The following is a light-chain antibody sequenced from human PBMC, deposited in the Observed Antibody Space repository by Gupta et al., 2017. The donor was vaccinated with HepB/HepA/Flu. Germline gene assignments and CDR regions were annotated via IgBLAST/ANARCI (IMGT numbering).Light chain of an antibody. J-gene: IGLJ2*01. CDR2: EVI. V-gene: IGLV2-8*01. Sequence: QSALTQPPSATGSPGQSVTISCTGISSDVGGSNYVSWYQQIPGKVPKLIIYEVIKRPSGVPDRFSGSKSGNTASLTVSGLQAEDEADYYCNSYEGSNKLLFGGGTKLTVL. CDR3: NSYEGSNKLL. CDR1: SSDVGGSNY.